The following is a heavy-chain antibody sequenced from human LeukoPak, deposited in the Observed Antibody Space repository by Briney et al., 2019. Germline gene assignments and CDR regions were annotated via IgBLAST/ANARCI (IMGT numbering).Heavy chain of an antibody. CDR2: ISGDGGST. J-gene: IGHJ4*02. CDR3: ARASETSGWYDY. D-gene: IGHD6-19*01. Sequence: PGGSLRLSCAAPGFIFDNYAIHWVRQAPGKGLEWVSLISGDGGSTFYADSVRGRFTISRDNTRKSLSLQMSSLRSEDTALYYCARASETSGWYDYWGQGTLVTVSS. V-gene: IGHV3-43*02. CDR1: GFIFDNYA.